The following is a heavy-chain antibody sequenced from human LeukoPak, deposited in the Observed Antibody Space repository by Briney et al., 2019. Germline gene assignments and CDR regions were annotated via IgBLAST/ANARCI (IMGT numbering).Heavy chain of an antibody. V-gene: IGHV1-18*01. J-gene: IGHJ6*02. D-gene: IGHD3-9*01. CDR2: ISAYNGNT. CDR3: ARDGSGGYFDWLSVGYYYGMDV. CDR1: GYTFTSYG. Sequence: ASAKVSCKASGYTFTSYGISWVRQAPGQGLEWMGWISAYNGNTNYAQKLQGRVTMTTDTSTSTAYMELRSLRSDDTAVYYCARDGSGGYFDWLSVGYYYGMDVWGQGTTVTVSS.